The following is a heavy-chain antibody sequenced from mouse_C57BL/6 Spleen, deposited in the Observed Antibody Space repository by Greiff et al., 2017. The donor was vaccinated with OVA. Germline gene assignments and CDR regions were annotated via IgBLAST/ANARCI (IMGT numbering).Heavy chain of an antibody. CDR2: IYIGNGYT. V-gene: IGHV1-58*01. CDR3: ARGDYDYDGYAMDY. D-gene: IGHD2-4*01. Sequence: EVKLQESGAELVRPGSSVKMSCKTSGYTFTSYGINWVKQRPGQGLELIGYIYIGNGYTEYNEKFKGKATLTSDTSSSTAYMQLSSLTSEDSAIYFCARGDYDYDGYAMDYWGQGTSVTVSS. CDR1: GYTFTSYG. J-gene: IGHJ4*01.